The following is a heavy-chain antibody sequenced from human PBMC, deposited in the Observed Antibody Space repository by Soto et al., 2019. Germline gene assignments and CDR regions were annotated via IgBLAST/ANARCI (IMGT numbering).Heavy chain of an antibody. CDR1: GGSISSGGYY. D-gene: IGHD2-15*01. J-gene: IGHJ4*02. Sequence: QVQLQESGPGLVKPSQTLSLTCTVSGGSISSGGYYWSWIRQHPGKGLEWIGYIYYSGSTYYNPSLKSRVTISVDTSKNQFSLKLSSVTAAVTSVYYCPRGSVVAAPLFDYWGQGTLVTVSS. CDR3: PRGSVVAAPLFDY. CDR2: IYYSGST. V-gene: IGHV4-31*03.